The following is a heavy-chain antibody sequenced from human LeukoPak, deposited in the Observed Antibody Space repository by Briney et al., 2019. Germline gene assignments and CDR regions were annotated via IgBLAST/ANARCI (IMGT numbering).Heavy chain of an antibody. CDR3: ARDKEEMARAPYAFGI. D-gene: IGHD5-24*01. J-gene: IGHJ3*02. CDR1: GFTFRKYW. Sequence: QPGGSLRLSCAASGFTFRKYWMTWVRQAPGKGLEWVANIKQDESEKYYGDSVKGRFTVSRDNAKNSLYLQMNSLRAEDTAVYYCARDKEEMARAPYAFGIWGQGTMVTVSS. V-gene: IGHV3-7*01. CDR2: IKQDESEK.